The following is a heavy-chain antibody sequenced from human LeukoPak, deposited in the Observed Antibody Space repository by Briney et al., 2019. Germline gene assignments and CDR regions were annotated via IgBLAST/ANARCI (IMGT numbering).Heavy chain of an antibody. Sequence: GESLKISCKGSRYSFTSYWIGWVRLMPGKGLEWMGIIYPGDSDTRYSPSFQGQVTISADKSISTAYLQWSSLKASDTAMYYCARFVGACSGGSCYSDYWGQGTLVTVSS. CDR2: IYPGDSDT. CDR3: ARFVGACSGGSCYSDY. CDR1: RYSFTSYW. J-gene: IGHJ4*02. D-gene: IGHD2-15*01. V-gene: IGHV5-51*01.